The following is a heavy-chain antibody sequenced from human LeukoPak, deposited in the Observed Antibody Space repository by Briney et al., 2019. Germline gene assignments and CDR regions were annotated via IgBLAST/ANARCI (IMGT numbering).Heavy chain of an antibody. CDR1: GFTFSDHY. CDR2: ISSSGSTI. Sequence: PGGSLRLSCAASGFTFSDHYMDWVRQAPGKGLEWVSYISSSGSTIYYADSVKGRFTISRDNAKNSLYLQMNSLRAEDTAVYYCARDNWNDNIFGYWGQGTLVTVSS. CDR3: ARDNWNDNIFGY. J-gene: IGHJ4*02. V-gene: IGHV3-11*01. D-gene: IGHD1-20*01.